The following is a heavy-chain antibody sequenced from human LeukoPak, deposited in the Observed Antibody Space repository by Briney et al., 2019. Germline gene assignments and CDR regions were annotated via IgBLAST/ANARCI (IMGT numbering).Heavy chain of an antibody. CDR3: ARGLIRCSGGSCYPEYFDY. CDR1: GGSISSGGYS. CDR2: IYHSGST. D-gene: IGHD2-15*01. V-gene: IGHV4-30-2*01. Sequence: PSETLSLTCAVSGGSISSGGYSWSWIRQPPGKGLEWIGYIYHSGSTYYNPALKGRVTISVDTSKNQFSLKLSSVTAADTAVYYCARGLIRCSGGSCYPEYFDYWGQGTMVTVSS. J-gene: IGHJ4*02.